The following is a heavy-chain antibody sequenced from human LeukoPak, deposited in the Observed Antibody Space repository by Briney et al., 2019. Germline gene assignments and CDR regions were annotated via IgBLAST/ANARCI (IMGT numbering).Heavy chain of an antibody. J-gene: IGHJ5*02. D-gene: IGHD3-22*01. CDR1: GGSVSDYY. CDR2: IFSHGGT. Sequence: SETLSLTCTVSGGSVSDYYGSWIRQSPGQGLQWIGYIFSHGGTDYNPSLKGRVTISVDTSKNQFSLQLTSVTAADTAVYYCASTHGRYDTSGYHVNYFDPWGQGTLVTVSS. V-gene: IGHV4-59*02. CDR3: ASTHGRYDTSGYHVNYFDP.